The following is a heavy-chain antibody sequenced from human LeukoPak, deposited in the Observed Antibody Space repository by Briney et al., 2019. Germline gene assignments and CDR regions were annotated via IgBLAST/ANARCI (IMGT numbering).Heavy chain of an antibody. CDR1: GFTFSSYA. Sequence: GGSLRLSCAASGFTFSSYAMSWVRQAPGKGLEWVSGISGSGDSTYYADSVKGRFTVSRDNSKKKLYLQMNSLRVEDTALYYCAKVGRDSSWYYFDYWGQGTLVTVSS. D-gene: IGHD6-13*01. CDR3: AKVGRDSSWYYFDY. CDR2: ISGSGDST. J-gene: IGHJ4*02. V-gene: IGHV3-23*01.